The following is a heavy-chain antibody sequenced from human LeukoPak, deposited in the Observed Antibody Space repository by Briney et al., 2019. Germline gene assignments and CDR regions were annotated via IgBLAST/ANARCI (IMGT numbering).Heavy chain of an antibody. V-gene: IGHV4-30-4*08. CDR3: ARDPKPTIFGVASFDY. Sequence: PSETLSLTCTVSGGSISSGDYYWSWIRRPPGKGLEWIGYIYYSGSTYYNPSLKSRATISVDTSKNQFSLKLSSVTAADTAVYYCARDPKPTIFGVASFDYWGQGTLVTVSS. CDR2: IYYSGST. J-gene: IGHJ4*02. D-gene: IGHD3-3*01. CDR1: GGSISSGDYY.